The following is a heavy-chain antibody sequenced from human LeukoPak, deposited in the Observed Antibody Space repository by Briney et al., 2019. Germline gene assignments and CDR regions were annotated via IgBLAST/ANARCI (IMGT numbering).Heavy chain of an antibody. V-gene: IGHV1-24*01. Sequence: ASVKVSCKVSGYTLTELSMHWVRQAPGKGLEWMGGFDPENGETIYAQKFQGRVTMTEDTSTDTAYMELSSLRSEDTAVYYCATGERYGSGSYLDYWGQGTLVTVSS. D-gene: IGHD3-10*01. J-gene: IGHJ4*02. CDR1: GYTLTELS. CDR3: ATGERYGSGSYLDY. CDR2: FDPENGET.